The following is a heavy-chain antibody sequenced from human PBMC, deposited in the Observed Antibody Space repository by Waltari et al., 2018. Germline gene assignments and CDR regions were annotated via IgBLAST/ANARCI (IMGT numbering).Heavy chain of an antibody. D-gene: IGHD2-2*01. V-gene: IGHV4-4*02. CDR3: AGDRAIGLFFDY. CDR2: VYHSGKT. J-gene: IGHJ4*02. CDR1: GDSISGNYW. Sequence: QVQLQESGQGLVKPSGTLSPTCAVSGDSISGNYWWSGVRQSPEKGLEWIGQVYHSGKTHYNPSLQSRVTISVDKPKNQFSLNLNSVTAADTAVYYCAGDRAIGLFFDYWGRGTLVTVSS.